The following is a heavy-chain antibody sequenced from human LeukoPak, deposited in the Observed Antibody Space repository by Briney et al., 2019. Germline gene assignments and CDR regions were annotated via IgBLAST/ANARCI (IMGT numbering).Heavy chain of an antibody. V-gene: IGHV4-30-4*08. D-gene: IGHD3-22*01. Sequence: SETLSLTCTLSGGSISSGDYYRSWTRHPPGKGMEWIGYIYYSGSTYYNPSLKSRVTISVYASKRQFSLKLSSVTAADTAVYYCARAEKRENYYDSSGYYVRTFDYWGQGTLVTVSS. CDR1: GGSISSGDYY. J-gene: IGHJ4*02. CDR2: IYYSGST. CDR3: ARAEKRENYYDSSGYYVRTFDY.